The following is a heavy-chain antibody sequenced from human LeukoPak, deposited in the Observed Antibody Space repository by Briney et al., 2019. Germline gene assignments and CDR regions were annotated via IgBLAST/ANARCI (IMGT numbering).Heavy chain of an antibody. CDR3: ARDTGGGYSCYDC. Sequence: GGSLRLSCAASGFTFRSYWMTWIRQAPGTGLEWVANIKQDGSEKYYVDSVKGRFTISRDNAKNSLYLQMNSLRAEDTAVYYCARDTGGGYSCYDCWGQGTLVTVSS. V-gene: IGHV3-7*01. CDR1: GFTFRSYW. D-gene: IGHD5-18*01. J-gene: IGHJ4*02. CDR2: IKQDGSEK.